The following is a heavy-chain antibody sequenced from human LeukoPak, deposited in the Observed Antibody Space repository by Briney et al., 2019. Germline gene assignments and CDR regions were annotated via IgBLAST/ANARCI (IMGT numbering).Heavy chain of an antibody. CDR3: ARLDRADYSTSPVPYYNYYMNA. CDR2: ISITSSYI. D-gene: IGHD6-13*01. CDR1: GFTFSIYS. V-gene: IGHV3-21*06. Sequence: GGSLRLSRAASGFTFSIYSVTWVRQAAGKGREWVASISITSSYIYHPASVRGRCTISRANAQYLAYLQINSLRAEDTAVYYCARLDRADYSTSPVPYYNYYMNAWDKGTTVIVSS. J-gene: IGHJ6*03.